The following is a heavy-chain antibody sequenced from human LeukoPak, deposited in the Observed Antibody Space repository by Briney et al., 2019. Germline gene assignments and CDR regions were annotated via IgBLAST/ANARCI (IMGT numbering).Heavy chain of an antibody. CDR3: ARDGRYGMDV. CDR1: GGSISSGGYY. Sequence: PSQTLSLTCTVSGGSISSGGYYWSWIRQHPGKGMEWIGYIYYSGSTYYNPSLKNRVTISVDTSKNQFSLKLSSVTAADTAVYYCARDGRYGMDVWGQGTTVTVSS. J-gene: IGHJ6*02. CDR2: IYYSGST. V-gene: IGHV4-31*03.